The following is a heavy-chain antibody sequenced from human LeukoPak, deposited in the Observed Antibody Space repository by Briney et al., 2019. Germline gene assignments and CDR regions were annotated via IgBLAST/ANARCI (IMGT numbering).Heavy chain of an antibody. CDR3: ARGLAIAAATFDY. CDR1: GFTFSDYY. CDR2: IYSGGST. D-gene: IGHD6-13*01. Sequence: GGSLRLSCAASGFTFSDYYMSWIRQAPGKGLEWVSVIYSGGSTYYADSVKGRFTISRDNSKNTLYLRMNSLRAEDTAVYYCARGLAIAAATFDYWGQGTLVTVSS. J-gene: IGHJ4*02. V-gene: IGHV3-53*01.